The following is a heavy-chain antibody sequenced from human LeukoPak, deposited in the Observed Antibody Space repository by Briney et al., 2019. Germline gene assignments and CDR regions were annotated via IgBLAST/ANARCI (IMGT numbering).Heavy chain of an antibody. J-gene: IGHJ4*02. D-gene: IGHD1-1*01. V-gene: IGHV6-1*01. CDR1: GDSVSSNTVA. CDR3: AREQLERRGDY. CDR2: TYYRSKWYN. Sequence: SQTLSLTCAISGDSVSSNTVAWNWIRQSPSRGLEWPGRTYYRSKWYNDYAVSVKSRITINPDTSKNQFSLQLNSVTPEDTAVYYCAREQLERRGDYWGQGTLVTVSS.